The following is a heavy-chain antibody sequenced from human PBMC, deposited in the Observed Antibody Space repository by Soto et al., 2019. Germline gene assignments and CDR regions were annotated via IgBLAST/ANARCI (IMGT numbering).Heavy chain of an antibody. CDR3: AGDQGPNYMAV. CDR1: GFTFSDSF. J-gene: IGHJ6*03. V-gene: IGHV3-11*01. CDR2: ISGRGGNI. Sequence: PGGSLRLSCAASGFTFSDSFMSWSRQTPGKGLEWLSYISGRGGNIYYADSVRGRFTISRDNAKNSVYLQMNSLRAEDTAVYYCAGDQGPNYMAVWGKGTTVTVSS.